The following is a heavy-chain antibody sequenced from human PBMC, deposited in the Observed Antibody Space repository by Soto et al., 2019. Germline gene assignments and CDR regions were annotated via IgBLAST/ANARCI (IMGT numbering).Heavy chain of an antibody. V-gene: IGHV1-69*01. D-gene: IGHD4-4*01. CDR2: IKPVSDTT. CDR1: GDTFGRFN. Sequence: QIRLVQSGSEVAKPGSSVRVSCKASGDTFGRFNINWVRQAPGQGLEWMGGIKPVSDTTNYAPRFQGRVTFTADASTDTVYMELSGLRSEDTAIYYCARDPSTVNKLIGVWFDPWGQGTLVTVSS. J-gene: IGHJ5*02. CDR3: ARDPSTVNKLIGVWFDP.